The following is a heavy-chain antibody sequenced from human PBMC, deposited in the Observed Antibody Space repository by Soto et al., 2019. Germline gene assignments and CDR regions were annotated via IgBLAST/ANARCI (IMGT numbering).Heavy chain of an antibody. CDR3: ARGHSTSSYWAWGY. CDR1: GGSISSGGYS. J-gene: IGHJ4*02. Sequence: QVRLQESGPGLVKPSQTLSLTCTVSGGSISSGGYSWTWIRQHPGKGLEWIGYIYYSGSTYYNPSIKRRVTMSVDPSKNQFSLSLSSVTDADTAVYYCARGHSTSSYWAWGYWGQGTLVTVSS. CDR2: IYYSGST. V-gene: IGHV4-31*03. D-gene: IGHD6-6*01.